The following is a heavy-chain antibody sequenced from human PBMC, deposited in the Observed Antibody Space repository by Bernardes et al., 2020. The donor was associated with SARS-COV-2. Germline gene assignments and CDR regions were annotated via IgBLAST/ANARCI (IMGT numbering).Heavy chain of an antibody. D-gene: IGHD4-17*01. Sequence: GGSLRLSRAASGVTVYNIYMTWVRQAPGKGLEWVSVIYRGGQTFYADSVKGRFTISRDNSKNTLYLQMNSLRPEDTAVYYCARGYEYGDYYGGFDIWGQGTLVTVSS. J-gene: IGHJ3*02. V-gene: IGHV3-53*05. CDR3: ARGYEYGDYYGGFDI. CDR1: GVTVYNIY. CDR2: IYRGGQT.